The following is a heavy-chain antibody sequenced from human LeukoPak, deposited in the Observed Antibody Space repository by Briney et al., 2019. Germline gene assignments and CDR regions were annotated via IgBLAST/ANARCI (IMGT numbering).Heavy chain of an antibody. CDR2: TSGSGGNT. CDR1: GFTFSNYA. CDR3: AKSIRFLEWLLSAFDI. J-gene: IGHJ3*02. Sequence: PGGSLRLSCAASGFTFSNYAMTWVRQAPGKGLEWVSTTSGSGGNTYYADSVKGRFTISRDNSKNTLYLQMNNLRAEDTAVYYCAKSIRFLEWLLSAFDIWGQGTMVTVSS. D-gene: IGHD3-3*01. V-gene: IGHV3-23*01.